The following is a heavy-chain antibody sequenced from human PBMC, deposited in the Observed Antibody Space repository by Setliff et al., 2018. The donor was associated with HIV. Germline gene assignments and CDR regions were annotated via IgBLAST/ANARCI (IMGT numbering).Heavy chain of an antibody. Sequence: SLRLSCAVSGFTFSSYTMDWVRQAPGKGLEWVALIYYDGSTEYFVDSVKGRFTISRDNAKNSLYLQMNSLRAEDTAVYYCARSELRFLEWLGGFFDYWGQGTLVTVSS. CDR3: ARSELRFLEWLGGFFDY. D-gene: IGHD3-3*01. CDR2: IYYDGSTE. CDR1: GFTFSSYT. J-gene: IGHJ4*02. V-gene: IGHV3-33*01.